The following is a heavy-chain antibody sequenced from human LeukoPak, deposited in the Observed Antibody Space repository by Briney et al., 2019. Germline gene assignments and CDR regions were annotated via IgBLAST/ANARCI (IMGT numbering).Heavy chain of an antibody. Sequence: SETLSLTCAVYGGSFSDYYWSWIRQPPGKGLEWIWEINQSGSTHYKPSLKSRVTISVDTSKNQFSLKLSSVTAADTAVYYCARAPGTRVAYWGQGTLVTVSS. V-gene: IGHV4-34*01. CDR3: ARAPGTRVAY. J-gene: IGHJ4*02. CDR2: INQSGST. CDR1: GGSFSDYY. D-gene: IGHD3-10*01.